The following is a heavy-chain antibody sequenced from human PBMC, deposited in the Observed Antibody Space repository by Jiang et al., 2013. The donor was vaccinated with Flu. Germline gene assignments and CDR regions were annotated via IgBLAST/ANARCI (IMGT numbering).Heavy chain of an antibody. J-gene: IGHJ6*02. V-gene: IGHV1-2*04. D-gene: IGHD6-13*01. CDR3: ALSITAAGTDTYGMDV. CDR2: INPSTGDT. CDR1: GYTFSGYNLHY. Sequence: QVQLVESGAEVKKPGASVKVSCKASGYTFSGYNLHYLHWVRQVPGQGLEWMGWINPSTGDTNSAQKFQDWVTMTRDTATTTASLELRRLKSDDTAVYYCALSITAAGTDTYGMDVWGQGTTVTV.